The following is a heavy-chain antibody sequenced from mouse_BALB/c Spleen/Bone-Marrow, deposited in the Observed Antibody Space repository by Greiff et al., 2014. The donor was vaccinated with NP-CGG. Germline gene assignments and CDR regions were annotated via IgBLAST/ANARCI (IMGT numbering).Heavy chain of an antibody. CDR3: ALLYGNYDY. CDR1: GFNIKDTY. D-gene: IGHD2-10*02. CDR2: IDPANGNT. Sequence: EVQLEESGAELVKPGASVKLSCTASGFNIKDTYMHWVKRRPEQGLEWIGRIDPANGNTNYDPKFQGKATITADTSSNTAYLQLSSLTSEDSAVYYCALLYGNYDYWGQGTILTVSS. V-gene: IGHV14-3*02. J-gene: IGHJ2*01.